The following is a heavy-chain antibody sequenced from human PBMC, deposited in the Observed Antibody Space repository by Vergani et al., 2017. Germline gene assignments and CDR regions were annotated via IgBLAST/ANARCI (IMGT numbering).Heavy chain of an antibody. D-gene: IGHD2-2*01. V-gene: IGHV3-48*03. Sequence: EVQLVESGGGLVQPGGSLRLSCAASGFTFSSYEMNWVRQAPGKGLEWVSYISSSGSTIYYADSVKGRFTISRDNAKNSLYLQMNSLRAEDTAVYYCARLIVPAATDKNRRNYYYGMDVWGQGTTVTVSS. CDR1: GFTFSSYE. J-gene: IGHJ6*02. CDR2: ISSSGSTI. CDR3: ARLIVPAATDKNRRNYYYGMDV.